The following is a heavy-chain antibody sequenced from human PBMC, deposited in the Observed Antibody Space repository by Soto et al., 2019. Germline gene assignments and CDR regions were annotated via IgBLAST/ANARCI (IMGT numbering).Heavy chain of an antibody. V-gene: IGHV1-69*13. CDR3: ARDKSRDSSGSHDAFDI. CDR2: ISPIFGTA. CDR1: GYTFTSYY. D-gene: IGHD6-19*01. J-gene: IGHJ3*02. Sequence: SVKVSCKASGYTFTSYYMQWVRQAPGQGLEWMGIISPIFGTANYAQKFQGRVTITADESTSTAYMELSSLRSEDTAVYYCARDKSRDSSGSHDAFDIWGQGTMVTVSS.